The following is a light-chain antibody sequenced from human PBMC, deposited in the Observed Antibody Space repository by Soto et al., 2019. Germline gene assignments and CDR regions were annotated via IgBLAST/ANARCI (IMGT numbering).Light chain of an antibody. CDR2: EVV. Sequence: QSVLTQPPSASGSPGQSVTISCTGTKNDIGVYDFVSWYQHHPGKAPRLIIYEVVQRPSGVPDRFSGSKSGNTASLAISGLRSEDEAGYYCAAWDDRLSGVVFGGGTKVTVL. J-gene: IGLJ2*01. CDR1: KNDIGVYDF. V-gene: IGLV2-8*01. CDR3: AAWDDRLSGVV.